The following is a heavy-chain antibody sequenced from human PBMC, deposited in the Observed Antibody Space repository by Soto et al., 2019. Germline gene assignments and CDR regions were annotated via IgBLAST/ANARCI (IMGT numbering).Heavy chain of an antibody. J-gene: IGHJ6*02. CDR1: GGSISSGSYY. CDR3: ARGGTRDGMDV. D-gene: IGHD2-2*01. CDR2: VYYTGST. Sequence: QVQLQESGPGLVKPSETLPLTCTVSGGSISSGSYYYIWIRQPPGKGLEWIGFVYYTGSTIYNPSLKRRVTISVDTSKNQFSLKLSFVTAAETAVYYCARGGTRDGMDVWGQGTTVTVSS. V-gene: IGHV4-61*01.